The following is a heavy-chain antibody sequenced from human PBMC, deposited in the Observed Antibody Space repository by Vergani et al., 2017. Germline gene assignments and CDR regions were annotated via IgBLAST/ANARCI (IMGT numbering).Heavy chain of an antibody. Sequence: EVQLVESGGGLVQPGGSLRLSCAASGFIFSHYWMSWVRQAPGKGLEWVANINQNGSGKDYVDSVKGRFTISRDNAKNSLYLQMNSLRAEATALYYCARINYYGSSGYSITRWQNWFDPLGQGTL. V-gene: IGHV3-7*01. CDR3: ARINYYGSSGYSITRWQNWFDP. CDR1: GFIFSHYW. CDR2: INQNGSGK. J-gene: IGHJ5*02. D-gene: IGHD3-22*01.